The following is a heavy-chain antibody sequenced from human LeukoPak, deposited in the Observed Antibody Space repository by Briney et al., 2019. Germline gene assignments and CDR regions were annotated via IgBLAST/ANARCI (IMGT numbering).Heavy chain of an antibody. V-gene: IGHV3-23*01. CDR2: ISGSGGST. D-gene: IGHD2-2*01. Sequence: GGSLRLSCAASGFSLSTYAMSWVRQAPGKGLEWVSAISGSGGSTYYADSVKGRFTISRDNSKNTLYLQMNSLRAEDTAVYYCASSQYCSSTSCLLYNWFDPWGQGTLVTVSS. CDR1: GFSLSTYA. CDR3: ASSQYCSSTSCLLYNWFDP. J-gene: IGHJ5*02.